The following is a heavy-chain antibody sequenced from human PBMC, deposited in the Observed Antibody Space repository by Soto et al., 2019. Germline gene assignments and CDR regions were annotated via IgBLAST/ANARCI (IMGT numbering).Heavy chain of an antibody. V-gene: IGHV3-23*01. D-gene: IGHD5-12*01. Sequence: PCWCLRLSSAASGVTFRIYAISWVCQAPGKGMEWVSAITGSGVTTYYADSVKGRFTISRDNSKNTLYLQMSSLRAEDTAVYYCAKVPGSGYDTIARNYFGYWGQRTLGTVSS. CDR2: ITGSGVTT. J-gene: IGHJ4*01. CDR3: AKVPGSGYDTIARNYFGY. CDR1: GVTFRIYA.